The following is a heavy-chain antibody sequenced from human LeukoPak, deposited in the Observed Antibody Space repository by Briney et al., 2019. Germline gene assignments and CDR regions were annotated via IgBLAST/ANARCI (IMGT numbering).Heavy chain of an antibody. D-gene: IGHD5-12*01. CDR1: GYTFTSYG. Sequence: ASVKVSCKASGYTFTSYGISWVRQAPGQGLEWMGWISAYNGNTNYAQKLPGRVTMTTDTSTSTAYMELRSLRSDDTAVYYCARDDALVATGSFDYWGQGTLVTVSS. CDR2: ISAYNGNT. CDR3: ARDDALVATGSFDY. V-gene: IGHV1-18*01. J-gene: IGHJ4*02.